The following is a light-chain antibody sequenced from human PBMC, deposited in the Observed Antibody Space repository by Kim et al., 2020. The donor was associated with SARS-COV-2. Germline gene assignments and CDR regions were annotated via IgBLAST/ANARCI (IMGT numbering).Light chain of an antibody. CDR1: ENIKNY. CDR2: AAS. V-gene: IGKV1-39*01. J-gene: IGKJ5*01. Sequence: DIQLTQSPTSLSASVGDRVTITCRASENIKNYLNWYQHKPGKAPQLLIYAASNLQTGVPYRFSGSGSGTDFTLSISNLQPEDFATYYCQQSSDTPPITFGQGTRLEIK. CDR3: QQSSDTPPIT.